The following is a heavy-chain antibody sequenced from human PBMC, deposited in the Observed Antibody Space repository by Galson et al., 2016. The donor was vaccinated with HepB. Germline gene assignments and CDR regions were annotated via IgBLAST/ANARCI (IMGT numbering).Heavy chain of an antibody. D-gene: IGHD5-18*01. J-gene: IGHJ3*02. CDR3: ARERTGYSYASVRGDAFDI. CDR1: GDSVSSNRSA. Sequence: CAISGDSVSSNRSAWNWIRQSPSRGLEWLGRTYYRSKLYSDYAESVKSRITINPDTSENQFSLQLKSVTPEDTAVYYCARERTGYSYASVRGDAFDIWGQGTMVTVSS. V-gene: IGHV6-1*01. CDR2: TYYRSKLYS.